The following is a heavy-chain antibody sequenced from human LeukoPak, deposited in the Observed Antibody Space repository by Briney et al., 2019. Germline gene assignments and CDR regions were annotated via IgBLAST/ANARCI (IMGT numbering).Heavy chain of an antibody. Sequence: GSLRLSCAASGFTFDDYTMHWVRQAPGKGLEWVSLIFWDGTGTYYADSVKGRFTISRDNSKNSLYLQMNSLRTEDTALYYCAKSQADYGDYSPNFDYWGQGTLVTVSS. D-gene: IGHD4-17*01. V-gene: IGHV3-43*01. J-gene: IGHJ4*02. CDR2: IFWDGTGT. CDR3: AKSQADYGDYSPNFDY. CDR1: GFTFDDYT.